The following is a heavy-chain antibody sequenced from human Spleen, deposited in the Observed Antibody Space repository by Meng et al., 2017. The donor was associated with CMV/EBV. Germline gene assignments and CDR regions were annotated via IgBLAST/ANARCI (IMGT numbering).Heavy chain of an antibody. J-gene: IGHJ4*02. CDR3: ARIGPTWYSSSWYVDY. Sequence: VQLQQWGAGLLKPSETLSLTCADYGGSFSGYYWSWIRQPPGKGLEWIGEINHSGSTNYNPSLKSRVTISVDTSKNQFSLKLSSVTAADTAVYYCARIGPTWYSSSWYVDYWGQGTLVTVSS. V-gene: IGHV4-34*01. CDR1: GGSFSGYY. CDR2: INHSGST. D-gene: IGHD6-13*01.